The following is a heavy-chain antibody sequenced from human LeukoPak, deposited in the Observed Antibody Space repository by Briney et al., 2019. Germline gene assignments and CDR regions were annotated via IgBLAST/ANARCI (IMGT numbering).Heavy chain of an antibody. V-gene: IGHV1-69*13. CDR1: GGTFSSYA. CDR2: IIPIFGTA. Sequence: EASVKVSCKASGGTFSSYAISWVRQAPGQGLEWMGGIIPIFGTANYAQKFQGRVTITADGSTSTAYMELSSLRSEDTAVYYCARAVRDFWTSPVDYWGQGTLVTVSS. D-gene: IGHD3/OR15-3a*01. CDR3: ARAVRDFWTSPVDY. J-gene: IGHJ4*02.